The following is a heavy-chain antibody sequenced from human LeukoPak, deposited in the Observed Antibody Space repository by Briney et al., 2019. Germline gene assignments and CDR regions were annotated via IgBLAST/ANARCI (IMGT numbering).Heavy chain of an antibody. J-gene: IGHJ4*02. Sequence: PGGSLRLSCAASGFTVSSTYMSWVRQAPGKGLEWVSVIYSGGDTYYADSVKGRFTISRDNSKNTLYFQMNSLRDEDTAVYYCAKRSTDLGYCSGGSCYEFSNWGQGTLVTVSS. V-gene: IGHV3-53*01. CDR2: IYSGGDT. CDR3: AKRSTDLGYCSGGSCYEFSN. D-gene: IGHD2-15*01. CDR1: GFTVSSTY.